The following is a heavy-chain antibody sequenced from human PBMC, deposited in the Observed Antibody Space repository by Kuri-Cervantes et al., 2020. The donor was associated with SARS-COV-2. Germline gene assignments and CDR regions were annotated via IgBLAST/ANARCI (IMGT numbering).Heavy chain of an antibody. J-gene: IGHJ4*02. CDR2: IYYSGST. Sequence: ESLKISCAVYGGSFSSYYWSWIRQPPGKGLEWIGYIYYSGSTNYNPSLKSRVTISVDTSKNQFSLKLSSVTAADTTVYYCARLNQYESSDEYVDYWGQGTLVTVSS. V-gene: IGHV4-59*08. CDR3: ARLNQYESSDEYVDY. CDR1: GGSFSSYY. D-gene: IGHD3-22*01.